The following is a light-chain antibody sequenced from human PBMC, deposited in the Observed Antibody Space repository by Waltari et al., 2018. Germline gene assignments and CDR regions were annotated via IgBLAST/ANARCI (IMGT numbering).Light chain of an antibody. CDR1: SNDVGIHNF. V-gene: IGLV2-14*03. J-gene: IGLJ3*02. CDR3: SSYTSNNAV. Sequence: QSALTQPASVSGSPGQSITVSCTRISNDVGIHNFVSWYQHHPGKAPKVVIYDVSYRPSGVSDRFSGSKSGNTASLTISGLQAEDEADYYCSSYTSNNAVFGGGTKLTVL. CDR2: DVS.